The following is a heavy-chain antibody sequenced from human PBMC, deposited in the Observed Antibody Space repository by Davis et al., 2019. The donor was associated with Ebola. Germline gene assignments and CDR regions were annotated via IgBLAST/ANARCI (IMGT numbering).Heavy chain of an antibody. V-gene: IGHV3-23*01. Sequence: GESLKISCAASGFTFSGYAMSWVRQAPGKGLEWVSAISGSGGSTYYADSVKGRFTISRDNSKNTLYLQMNSLRAEDTAVYYCAKDATLLSTYWYFDLWGRGTLVTVSS. D-gene: IGHD1-1*01. CDR1: GFTFSGYA. CDR2: ISGSGGST. J-gene: IGHJ2*01. CDR3: AKDATLLSTYWYFDL.